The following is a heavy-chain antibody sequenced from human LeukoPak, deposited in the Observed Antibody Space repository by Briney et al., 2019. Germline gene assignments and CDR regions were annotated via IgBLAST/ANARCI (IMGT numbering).Heavy chain of an antibody. CDR1: GFTFSSYA. D-gene: IGHD3-3*01. J-gene: IGHJ4*02. V-gene: IGHV3-23*01. CDR3: AKPQGYDFWSGYD. CDR2: TSGSGGST. Sequence: GGSLRLSCAASGFTFSSYAMGWVRQAPGKGLEWVSATSGSGGSTYYADSVKGRFTISRDNSKNTLYLQMNSLRAEDTAVYYCAKPQGYDFWSGYDWGQGTLVTVSS.